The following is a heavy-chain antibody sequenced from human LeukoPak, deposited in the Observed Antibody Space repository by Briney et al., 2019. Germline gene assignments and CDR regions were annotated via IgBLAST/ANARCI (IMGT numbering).Heavy chain of an antibody. CDR3: AKDFRPLVGAERVFDY. Sequence: GGSLRLSCAASGFTFSSYGMHWVRQAPGKGLEWVAFIRYDGSNKYYADSVKGRFTISRDNSKNTLYLQMNSLRAEDTAVYYCAKDFRPLVGAERVFDYWGQGTLVTVSS. CDR2: IRYDGSNK. J-gene: IGHJ4*02. V-gene: IGHV3-30*02. CDR1: GFTFSSYG. D-gene: IGHD1-26*01.